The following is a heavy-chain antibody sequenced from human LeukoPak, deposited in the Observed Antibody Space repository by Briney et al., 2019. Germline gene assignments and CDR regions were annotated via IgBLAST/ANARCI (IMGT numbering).Heavy chain of an antibody. CDR1: GVSISGGGYY. Sequence: SQTLSLTCTVSGVSISGGGYYRSWIRQHPGKGLEWIGYIYYSGSTYYNPSLKSRVTISVDTSKNQFSPKLSSVTAADTAVYYCASQYYDFWSGYYDYWGQGTLVTVSS. V-gene: IGHV4-31*03. J-gene: IGHJ4*02. CDR2: IYYSGST. D-gene: IGHD3-3*01. CDR3: ASQYYDFWSGYYDY.